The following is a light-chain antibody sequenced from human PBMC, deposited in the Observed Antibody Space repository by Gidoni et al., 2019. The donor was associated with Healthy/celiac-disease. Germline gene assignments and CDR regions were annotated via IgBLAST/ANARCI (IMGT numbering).Light chain of an antibody. Sequence: QSVLTQPPSVSGAPGQRVTISCTGSSSNIGAGYDVHWYQQPPGTAPKLLIYGNSNRPSGVPDRFSGSKSGTSASLAITALQAEDEADYYCQSYDSPQLVFGGGTKLTVL. J-gene: IGLJ3*02. CDR1: SSNIGAGYD. CDR2: GNS. CDR3: QSYDSPQLV. V-gene: IGLV1-40*01.